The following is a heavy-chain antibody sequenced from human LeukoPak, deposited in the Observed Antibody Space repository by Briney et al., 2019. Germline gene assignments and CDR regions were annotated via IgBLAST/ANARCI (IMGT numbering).Heavy chain of an antibody. CDR3: ARSIGIAAARYYFDY. J-gene: IGHJ4*02. CDR2: INWNGGGT. Sequence: RPGGSLRLSCAASGFTFSSYSMNWVRQAPGKGLEWVSGINWNGGGTGYADSVKGRFTISRDNAKNSLYLQMNSLRAEDTALYYCARSIGIAAARYYFDYWGQGTLVTVSS. D-gene: IGHD6-13*01. V-gene: IGHV3-20*04. CDR1: GFTFSSYS.